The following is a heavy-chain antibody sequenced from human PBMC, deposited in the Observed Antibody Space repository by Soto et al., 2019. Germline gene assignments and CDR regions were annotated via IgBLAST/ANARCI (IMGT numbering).Heavy chain of an antibody. CDR3: AKDHLTGGNSYYYGMDV. Sequence: GGSLRLSCAASGFTFSSYAMSWVRQAPGKGLEWVSAISDSGSNKYYADSVKGRFTISRDNSKNTLYLQMNSLRAEDTAVYYCAKDHLTGGNSYYYGMDVWGQGTKVTVSS. V-gene: IGHV3-23*01. CDR1: GFTFSSYA. CDR2: ISDSGSNK. D-gene: IGHD2-21*02. J-gene: IGHJ6*02.